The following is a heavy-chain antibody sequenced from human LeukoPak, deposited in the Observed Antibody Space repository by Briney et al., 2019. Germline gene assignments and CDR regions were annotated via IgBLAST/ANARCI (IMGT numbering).Heavy chain of an antibody. CDR2: ISGSGGST. J-gene: IGHJ4*02. Sequence: GGSLRLSCAASGFTLSSYAMSWVRQAPGKGLEWVSAISGSGGSTYYADSVKGRFTISRDNSKNTLYLQMNSLRAEDTAVYYCATQAEGDYYDSSGYYSYWGQGTLVTVSS. CDR3: ATQAEGDYYDSSGYYSY. V-gene: IGHV3-23*01. D-gene: IGHD3-22*01. CDR1: GFTLSSYA.